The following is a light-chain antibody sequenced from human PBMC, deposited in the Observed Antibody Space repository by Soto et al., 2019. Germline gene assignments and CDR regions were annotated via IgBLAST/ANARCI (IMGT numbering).Light chain of an antibody. CDR2: EVS. J-gene: IGLJ1*01. CDR3: TSYTSSGTLV. Sequence: QSALTQPASVSGSPGQSITISCTGTSSDVGDYNYVSWYQQHPGKAPKLMIYEVSNRPSGVSNRFSGSKSGNTASLTFSGLQAEDEADYFCTSYTSSGTLVFGTGTKLTVL. CDR1: SSDVGDYNY. V-gene: IGLV2-14*01.